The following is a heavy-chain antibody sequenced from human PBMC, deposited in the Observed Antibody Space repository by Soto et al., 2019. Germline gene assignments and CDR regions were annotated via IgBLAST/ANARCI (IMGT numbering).Heavy chain of an antibody. CDR2: IYHSGST. CDR3: ARHLLDCSSTSCYSRVDP. CDR1: GGSISSGGYS. V-gene: IGHV4-30-2*01. Sequence: SETLSLTCAVSGGSISSGGYSWSWIRQPPGKGLEWIGYIYHSGSTYYNPSLKSRVTISVDRSKNQFSLKLSSVTAADTAVYYCARHLLDCSSTSCYSRVDPWGQGTLVTVSS. J-gene: IGHJ5*02. D-gene: IGHD2-2*02.